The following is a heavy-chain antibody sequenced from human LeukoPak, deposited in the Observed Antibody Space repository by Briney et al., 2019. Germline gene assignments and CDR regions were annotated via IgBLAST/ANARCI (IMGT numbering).Heavy chain of an antibody. V-gene: IGHV4-31*03. CDR1: GGSISSGGYY. Sequence: SQTLSLTCTVSGGSISSGGYYWSWIRQHPGKGLEWIGYIYYSGSTYYNPSLKSRVTISVDTSKNQFSLKLSSVTAADTAVYYCARNSGYDLIYMDVWGKGTTVTVSS. J-gene: IGHJ6*03. D-gene: IGHD5-12*01. CDR3: ARNSGYDLIYMDV. CDR2: IYYSGST.